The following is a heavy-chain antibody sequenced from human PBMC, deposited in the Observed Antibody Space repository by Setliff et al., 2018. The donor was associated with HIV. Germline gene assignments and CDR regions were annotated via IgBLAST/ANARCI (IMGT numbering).Heavy chain of an antibody. CDR2: LNAGYGNT. CDR3: ARSGLVYDDVLTGPPTDY. Sequence: ASVKVSCKASGYTFSNHTIHWVRQAPGKRPEWMGWLNAGYGNTKYSQKLQSRVTITRDISASTAYMELSSLRSEDTAVYYCARSGLVYDDVLTGPPTDYWGQGMLVTVSS. CDR1: GYTFSNHT. J-gene: IGHJ4*02. V-gene: IGHV1-3*01. D-gene: IGHD3-9*01.